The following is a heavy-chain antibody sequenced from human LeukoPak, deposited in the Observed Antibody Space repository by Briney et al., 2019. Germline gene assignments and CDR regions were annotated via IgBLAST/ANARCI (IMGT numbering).Heavy chain of an antibody. V-gene: IGHV4-34*01. CDR3: ARRTQGWLLLSNFDY. Sequence: SETLSLTCAVYGGSFSGYYWSWIRQPPGKGLEWIGEINHSGSTNYNPSLKSRVTISVDTSKNQFSPKLSSVTAADTAVCYCARRTQGWLLLSNFDYWGQGTLVTVSS. CDR1: GGSFSGYY. J-gene: IGHJ4*02. CDR2: INHSGST. D-gene: IGHD3-22*01.